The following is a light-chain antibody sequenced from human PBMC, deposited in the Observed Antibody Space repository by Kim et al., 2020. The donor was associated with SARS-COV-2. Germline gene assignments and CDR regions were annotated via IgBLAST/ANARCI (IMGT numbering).Light chain of an antibody. Sequence: GQRVSISCSGRFSNIGGNNVNWYQHNPGRAPRLLIHTNNQRPSGVPDRFAGSKSDTSASLAISGLQSDDEADYYCAAWDGRLNAYVFGTGTKVTVL. CDR2: TNN. CDR1: FSNIGGNN. CDR3: AAWDGRLNAYV. V-gene: IGLV1-44*01. J-gene: IGLJ1*01.